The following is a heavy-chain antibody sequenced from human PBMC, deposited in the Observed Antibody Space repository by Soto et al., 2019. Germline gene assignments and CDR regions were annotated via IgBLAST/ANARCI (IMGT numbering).Heavy chain of an antibody. CDR1: GFTFSGYT. J-gene: IGHJ4*02. Sequence: GGSLRLSCATSGFTFSGYTLNWVRQAPGKGLEWVSSISSGSSHIYYADSVKGRFTISTDNAKNSLYLQMNSLRAEDTAVYYCARGGGYCSSTSCYYWDYWGQGALVTVSS. CDR2: ISSGSSHI. D-gene: IGHD2-2*01. CDR3: ARGGGYCSSTSCYYWDY. V-gene: IGHV3-21*01.